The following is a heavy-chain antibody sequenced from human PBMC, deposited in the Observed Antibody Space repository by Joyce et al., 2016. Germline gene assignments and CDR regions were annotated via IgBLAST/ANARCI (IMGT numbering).Heavy chain of an antibody. Sequence: VKVSCRASGYTFTSFGITWVQQAPGQGLEWMGWISAYNGDTKYAQKIQDRVTMSTDTVADTAYMELRSLRSDDTAVYYCARLLATVGDSWGQGTLVTVSS. V-gene: IGHV1-18*01. CDR3: ARLLATVGDS. D-gene: IGHD3-3*02. CDR1: GYTFTSFG. CDR2: ISAYNGDT. J-gene: IGHJ4*02.